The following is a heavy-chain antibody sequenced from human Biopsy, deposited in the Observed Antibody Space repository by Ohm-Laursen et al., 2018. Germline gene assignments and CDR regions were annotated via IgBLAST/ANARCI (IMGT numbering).Heavy chain of an antibody. CDR3: ARDGAGSYHDY. V-gene: IGHV3-11*01. D-gene: IGHD3-10*01. J-gene: IGHJ4*02. CDR2: ISGSGTTI. CDR1: GFTFSNYW. Sequence: SLRLSCAASGFTFSNYWMSWIRQAPGKGLEWLSYISGSGTTIFYADSVKGRFTVSRDNAKNSLYLQMNSLTVEDTAVYYCARDGAGSYHDYWGQGTLVTVSS.